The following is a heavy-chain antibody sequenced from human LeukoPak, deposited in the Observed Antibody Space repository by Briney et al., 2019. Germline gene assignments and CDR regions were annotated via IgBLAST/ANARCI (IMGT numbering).Heavy chain of an antibody. J-gene: IGHJ6*02. V-gene: IGHV3-53*04. CDR2: FYSGGST. D-gene: IGHD1-26*01. Sequence: GGSLRLSCATSGFSVSSNYMSWVRQAPGKGLEWVSVFYSGGSTSYADSVKGRFTISRHNSKNTLYFQMNSLRAEDTGVYYCARGRYSGSPNYYYYGMDVWGQGTTVTVSS. CDR1: GFSVSSNY. CDR3: ARGRYSGSPNYYYYGMDV.